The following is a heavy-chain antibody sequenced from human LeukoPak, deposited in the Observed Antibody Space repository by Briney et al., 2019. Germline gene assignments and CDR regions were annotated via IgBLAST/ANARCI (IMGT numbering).Heavy chain of an antibody. J-gene: IGHJ4*02. Sequence: ASVKVSCKTSGFTFSAYGIAWVRQAPGLGPEWMGWISNHNGNTKYAQKFQDRITVTTETSTGTASMELRSLKPDDTGIYYCTRGVALATVYYFDFWGRGTQVTVAS. D-gene: IGHD3-10*01. CDR2: ISNHNGNT. CDR3: TRGVALATVYYFDF. CDR1: GFTFSAYG. V-gene: IGHV1-18*04.